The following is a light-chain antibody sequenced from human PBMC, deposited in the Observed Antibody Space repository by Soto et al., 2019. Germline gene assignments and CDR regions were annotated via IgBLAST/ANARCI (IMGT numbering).Light chain of an antibody. CDR1: SGHSSYA. V-gene: IGLV4-69*01. J-gene: IGLJ3*02. Sequence: QLVLTQSPSASASLGASVKLTCTLSSGHSSYAIAWHQQQPEKGPRYLMKLNSDGSHSKGDGSPDRFSGSSSWAERYLTISSLQSEDEADYYCQTWGTGIHWVFGGGTKLTVL. CDR2: LNSDGSH. CDR3: QTWGTGIHWV.